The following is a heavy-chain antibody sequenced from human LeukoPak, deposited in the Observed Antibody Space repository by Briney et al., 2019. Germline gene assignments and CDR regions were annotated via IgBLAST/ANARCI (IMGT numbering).Heavy chain of an antibody. Sequence: SETLSLTCTVSGGSFSSSYYYWGWIRQPPGKGLEWIGYVYYSGSTNYNPSLKSRITISVDTSKNQFSLKLSSVTAADTAVYYCARGGGGDMDVWGKGTTVTVSS. J-gene: IGHJ6*03. CDR2: VYYSGST. D-gene: IGHD2-21*01. CDR3: ARGGGGDMDV. V-gene: IGHV4-61*01. CDR1: GGSFSSSYYY.